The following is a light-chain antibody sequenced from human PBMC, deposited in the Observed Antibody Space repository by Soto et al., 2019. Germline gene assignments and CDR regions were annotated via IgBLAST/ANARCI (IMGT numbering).Light chain of an antibody. V-gene: IGLV1-40*01. CDR2: GKS. CDR1: SSNIGAGYD. J-gene: IGLJ1*01. Sequence: QSVLTQPPSVSGAPGQRVTISCTGSSSNIGAGYDVHWYQQLPGTAPNLLIYGKSNRPSGVPDRFSGSKSGTSAYLAITGLQAEDEADYYCQSYDSGLSGCVFGTGTKLTVL. CDR3: QSYDSGLSGCV.